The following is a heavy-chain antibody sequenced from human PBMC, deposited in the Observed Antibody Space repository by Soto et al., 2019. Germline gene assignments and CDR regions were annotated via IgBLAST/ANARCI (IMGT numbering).Heavy chain of an antibody. J-gene: IGHJ6*02. V-gene: IGHV3-33*01. CDR2: IWYDGSNK. Sequence: PGGSLRLSCAASGFTFSSYGMHWVRQAPGKGLEWVAVIWYDGSNKYYADSVKGRCTISRDNSKNTLYLQMNSLRAEDTAVYYCAREGSSSSYDFWSGYLGTDYYYGMDVWGQGTTVTVSS. CDR1: GFTFSSYG. CDR3: AREGSSSSYDFWSGYLGTDYYYGMDV. D-gene: IGHD3-3*01.